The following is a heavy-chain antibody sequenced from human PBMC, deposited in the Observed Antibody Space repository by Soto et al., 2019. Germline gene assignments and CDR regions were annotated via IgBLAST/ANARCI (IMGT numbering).Heavy chain of an antibody. J-gene: IGHJ1*01. V-gene: IGHV3-30-3*01. Sequence: QVQLVESGGGVVQPGRSLRLSCAASGFTFSSYAMHWVRQAPGKGLEWGAVISYDGSNKYYADSVKGRFTISRDNSKNTLYLQMNSLRAEDTAVYYCARAAYSSSWYGEYFQHWGQGTLVTVSS. CDR2: ISYDGSNK. CDR3: ARAAYSSSWYGEYFQH. CDR1: GFTFSSYA. D-gene: IGHD6-13*01.